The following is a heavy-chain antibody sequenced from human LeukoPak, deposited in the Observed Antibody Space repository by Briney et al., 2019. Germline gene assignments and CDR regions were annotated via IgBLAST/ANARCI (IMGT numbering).Heavy chain of an antibody. V-gene: IGHV3-23*01. Sequence: GGSLRLSCAASGFTFSSYAMSWVRQAPGKGLEWVSAISGSGGSTYYADSVKGRFTISRDNSRNTLYLQMNSLRAEDTAVYYCAKPIVATISYFDYWGQGTLVTVSS. D-gene: IGHD5-12*01. J-gene: IGHJ4*02. CDR3: AKPIVATISYFDY. CDR2: ISGSGGST. CDR1: GFTFSSYA.